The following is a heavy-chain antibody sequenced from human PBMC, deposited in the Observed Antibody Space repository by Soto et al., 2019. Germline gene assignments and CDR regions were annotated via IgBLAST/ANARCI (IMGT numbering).Heavy chain of an antibody. Sequence: PGGSLRLSCAASGFTFSKYWMSWVRQAPGKGLEWVANIKQDGSEKYYVDSVKGRFIVSRDDAKNSLFLQMKSLRAEDTSVYYCARGPDDFWPYHLDVWGKGTTVTVSS. CDR3: ARGPDDFWPYHLDV. J-gene: IGHJ6*03. CDR1: GFTFSKYW. CDR2: IKQDGSEK. D-gene: IGHD3-3*01. V-gene: IGHV3-7*01.